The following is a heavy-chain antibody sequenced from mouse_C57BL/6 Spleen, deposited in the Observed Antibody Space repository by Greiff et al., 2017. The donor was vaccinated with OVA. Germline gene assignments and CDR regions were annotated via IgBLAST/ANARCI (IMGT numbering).Heavy chain of an antibody. CDR1: GYTFTSYW. V-gene: IGHV1-50*01. CDR3: ARYWVGYYAMDY. J-gene: IGHJ4*01. Sequence: QVQLQQPGAELVQPGASVKLSCKASGYTFTSYWMPWVKPRPGPGLAWIGEIDPSDSYTNYNQKFKGKATLTVDTSSSTAYMQLSSLTSEDSAVDDCARYWVGYYAMDYWGQGTSVTVSS. CDR2: IDPSDSYT. D-gene: IGHD4-1*01.